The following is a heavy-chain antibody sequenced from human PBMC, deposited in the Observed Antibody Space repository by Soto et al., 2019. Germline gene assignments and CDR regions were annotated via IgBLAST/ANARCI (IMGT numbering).Heavy chain of an antibody. J-gene: IGHJ4*02. CDR1: GFTFSSYA. Sequence: EVQLLESGGGLVQPGGSLRLSCAASGFTFSSYAMSWVRQAPGKGLEWVSAISGSGGSTYYADSVKGRCTISRDNSKKMLYRQVTSLRAEDPAVYYCATEAQTPLSYDFWSGYYFSDYWGQGIVVTVSS. V-gene: IGHV3-23*01. CDR3: ATEAQTPLSYDFWSGYYFSDY. D-gene: IGHD3-3*01. CDR2: ISGSGGST.